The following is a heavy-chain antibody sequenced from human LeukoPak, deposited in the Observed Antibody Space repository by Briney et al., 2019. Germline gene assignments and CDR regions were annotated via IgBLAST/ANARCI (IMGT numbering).Heavy chain of an antibody. D-gene: IGHD6-13*01. CDR3: ARIAAAGHDFDY. J-gene: IGHJ4*02. V-gene: IGHV4-59*01. Sequence: KPSETLSLTCTVSGGSISSYYWSWIRQPPGKGLEWIGYIYYSGSTNYNPSLKSRVTISVDTSKNQFSLKLSSVTAADTAVYYCARIAAAGHDFDYWGQGTLVTVSS. CDR1: GGSISSYY. CDR2: IYYSGST.